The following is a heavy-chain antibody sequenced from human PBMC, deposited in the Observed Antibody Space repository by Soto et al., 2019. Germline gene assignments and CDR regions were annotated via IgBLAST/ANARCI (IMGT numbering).Heavy chain of an antibody. CDR2: IIPIFGTA. CDR1: GGTFSSYA. J-gene: IGHJ6*02. CDR3: AGSKIGVDYDILTAYPTTRLGMDV. Sequence: ASVKVSCKASGGTFSSYAISWVRQAPGQGLEWMGGIIPIFGTANYAQKFQGRVTITADKSTSTAYMELSSLRSEDTAVYYCAGSKIGVDYDILTAYPTTRLGMDVWGQGTTVPVS. D-gene: IGHD3-9*01. V-gene: IGHV1-69*06.